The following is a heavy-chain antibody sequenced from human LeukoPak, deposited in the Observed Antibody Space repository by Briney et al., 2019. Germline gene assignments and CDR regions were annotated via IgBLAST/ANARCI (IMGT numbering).Heavy chain of an antibody. J-gene: IGHJ4*02. D-gene: IGHD3-3*01. CDR3: AKDPHYDFWSGFFFDY. CDR1: GFTFSSYW. V-gene: IGHV3-23*01. Sequence: GGSLRLSCAASGFTFSSYWMSWVRQAPGKGLEWVSAISGSGGSTYYADSVKGRFTISRDNSKNTLYLQMNSLRAEDTAVYYCAKDPHYDFWSGFFFDYWGQGTLVTVSS. CDR2: ISGSGGST.